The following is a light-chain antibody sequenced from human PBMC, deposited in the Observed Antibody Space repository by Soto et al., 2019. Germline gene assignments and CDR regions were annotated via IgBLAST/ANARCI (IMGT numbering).Light chain of an antibody. J-gene: IGKJ5*01. V-gene: IGKV1-5*03. CDR3: QQHANYPIT. CDR1: RNIGSW. Sequence: DIQMTQSPSTLSAAIGVRVTITCGASRNIGSWLAWYQQKAGKAPNLLIYKASTLETGVPSRFSGSASGTEFTLTISSLQPDEFATYYCQQHANYPITFGGGTRLEIK. CDR2: KAS.